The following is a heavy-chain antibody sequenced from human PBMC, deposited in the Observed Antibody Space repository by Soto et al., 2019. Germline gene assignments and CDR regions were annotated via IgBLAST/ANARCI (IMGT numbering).Heavy chain of an antibody. CDR2: ISSSSSTI. D-gene: IGHD3-3*01. CDR3: ATNFYLTYAAFWSGRGDYYYYSMDV. V-gene: IGHV3-48*02. Sequence: ESGGGLVQPGGSLRLSCAASGFTFSSYSMNWVRQAPGKGLEWVSYISSSSSTIYYADSVKGRFTISRDNAKNSLYLQMNSLRDEDTAVYYCATNFYLTYAAFWSGRGDYYYYSMDVWGQGTTVTVFS. J-gene: IGHJ6*02. CDR1: GFTFSSYS.